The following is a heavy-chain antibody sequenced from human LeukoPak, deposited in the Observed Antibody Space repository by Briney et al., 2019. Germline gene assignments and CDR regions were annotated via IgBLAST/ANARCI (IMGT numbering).Heavy chain of an antibody. CDR3: ARVPTLYSSASY. Sequence: SETLSLTCTVSGGSITSSSYYWGWIRQPPGKGLEWIATIYYSGSTYYNPSLKSRVTIPVDTSKNQFSLKLSSVTAADTAVYYCARVPTLYSSASYWGQGTLVTVSS. J-gene: IGHJ4*02. D-gene: IGHD6-19*01. CDR2: IYYSGST. CDR1: GGSITSSSYY. V-gene: IGHV4-39*07.